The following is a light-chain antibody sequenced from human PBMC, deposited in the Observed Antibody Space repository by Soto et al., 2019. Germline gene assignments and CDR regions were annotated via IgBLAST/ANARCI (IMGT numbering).Light chain of an antibody. J-gene: IGKJ4*01. CDR2: DAS. CDR3: QQYDNYPLT. CDR1: LRGSSC. Sequence: VNNSPSILSAAVGDRVTITCLASLRGSSCGAWYQQKPGRGPKFLIYDASSLESGVPSRLSATGSGTEFTLTISNLQPDDFATSYCQQYDNYPLTCGGGTK. V-gene: IGKV1-5*01.